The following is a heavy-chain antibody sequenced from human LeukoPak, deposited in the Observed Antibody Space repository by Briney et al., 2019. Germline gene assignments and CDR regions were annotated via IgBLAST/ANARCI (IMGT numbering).Heavy chain of an antibody. J-gene: IGHJ4*02. V-gene: IGHV3-48*03. Sequence: GGSLRLSCAASGFSFYSYEMNWVRQAPGKGLEWVSYISGSGSVIYYADSVKGRFTISRDNAKNSLYLQMNSLRAEDTAVYYCARDRLDYWGQGTLAIVSS. D-gene: IGHD6-6*01. CDR3: ARDRLDY. CDR2: ISGSGSVI. CDR1: GFSFYSYE.